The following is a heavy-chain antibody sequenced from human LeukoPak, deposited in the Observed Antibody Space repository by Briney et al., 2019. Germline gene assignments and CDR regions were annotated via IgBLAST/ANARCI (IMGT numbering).Heavy chain of an antibody. Sequence: SVKVSCKASGGTFSSYAISWVRQAPGQGLEWMGRIIPILGIANYAQKFQGRVTITADKSTSTAYMELSSLRSEDTAVYYCAREGGGDIVVVPAVVDGLDPWGQGTLVTVSS. D-gene: IGHD2-2*01. CDR2: IIPILGIA. V-gene: IGHV1-69*04. CDR1: GGTFSSYA. CDR3: AREGGGDIVVVPAVVDGLDP. J-gene: IGHJ5*02.